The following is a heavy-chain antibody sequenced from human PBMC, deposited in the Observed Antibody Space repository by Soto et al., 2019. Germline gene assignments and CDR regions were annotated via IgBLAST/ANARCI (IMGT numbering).Heavy chain of an antibody. CDR2: ISGSGDST. J-gene: IGHJ1*01. CDR1: GFTFSSYA. CDR3: AKGVPGIAVAGTGYFQH. D-gene: IGHD6-19*01. V-gene: IGHV3-23*01. Sequence: VQLLESGGGLVQPGGSLRLSCAASGFTFSSYAMSWVRQAPGKGLEWVSGISGSGDSTYYADSVKGRFTISRDNSKNTLYLQMNSLRAEDTAVYYCAKGVPGIAVAGTGYFQHWGQGTLVTVSS.